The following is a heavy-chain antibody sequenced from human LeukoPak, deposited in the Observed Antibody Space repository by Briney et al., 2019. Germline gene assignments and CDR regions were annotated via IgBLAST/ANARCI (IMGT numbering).Heavy chain of an antibody. CDR2: IYYSGST. Sequence: PSETLSLTCTVSGGSISSYYWSWIRQPPGKGLEWIGYIYYSGSTNYNPSLKSRVTISVDTSKNQFSLKLSSVTAADTAVYYCAREWKEYGVEGYYFDYWGQGTLVTVSS. CDR1: GGSISSYY. V-gene: IGHV4-59*01. D-gene: IGHD4-17*01. J-gene: IGHJ4*02. CDR3: AREWKEYGVEGYYFDY.